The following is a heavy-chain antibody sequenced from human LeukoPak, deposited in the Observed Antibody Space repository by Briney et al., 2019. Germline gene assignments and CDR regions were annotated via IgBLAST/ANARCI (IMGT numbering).Heavy chain of an antibody. Sequence: PGGSLRLSCAASGFTFSSYAMHWVRQAPGKGLEWVAVISYDGSNKYYADSVKGRSTISRDNSKNTLYLQMNSLRAEDTAVYYCARDLSGKRCSSTSCLKYYFDYWGQGTLVTVSS. CDR1: GFTFSSYA. V-gene: IGHV3-30*04. D-gene: IGHD2-2*01. CDR2: ISYDGSNK. J-gene: IGHJ4*02. CDR3: ARDLSGKRCSSTSCLKYYFDY.